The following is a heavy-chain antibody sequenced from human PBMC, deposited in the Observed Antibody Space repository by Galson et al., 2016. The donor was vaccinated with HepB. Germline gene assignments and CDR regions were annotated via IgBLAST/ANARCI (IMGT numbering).Heavy chain of an antibody. CDR3: ARDRRYCSSTSCDLYYYGMDV. Sequence: SLRLSCAASGFTFNRYWLSWVRQAPGKGLEWVANIKQDGSEKYYVDSVKGRFTISRDNAKNSLYLQMNSLRAEDTAVYYCARDRRYCSSTSCDLYYYGMDVWGQGTTVTVSS. V-gene: IGHV3-7*03. D-gene: IGHD2-2*01. CDR1: GFTFNRYW. CDR2: IKQDGSEK. J-gene: IGHJ6*02.